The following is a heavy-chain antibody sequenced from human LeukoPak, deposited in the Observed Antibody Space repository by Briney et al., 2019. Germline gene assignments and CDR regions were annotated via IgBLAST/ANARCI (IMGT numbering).Heavy chain of an antibody. V-gene: IGHV4-31*03. D-gene: IGHD3-10*01. J-gene: IGHJ3*02. CDR1: GGSISSGSYY. CDR2: IYYSGNT. CDR3: ARGNSGTYRPVDAFDI. Sequence: SETLSLTCTVSGGSISSGSYYWSWIRQHPGKGLEWIGYIYYSGNTYYNPSLKSRVAISVDTSKNHFSLKLSSVTAADTAVYYCARGNSGTYRPVDAFDIWGQGTMVTVSS.